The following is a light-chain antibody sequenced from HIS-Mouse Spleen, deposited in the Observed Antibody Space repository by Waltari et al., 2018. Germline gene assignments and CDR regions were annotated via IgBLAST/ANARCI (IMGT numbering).Light chain of an antibody. CDR2: KDS. V-gene: IGLV3-25*03. CDR3: QSADSSGTWV. Sequence: SYELTQPPSVSVSPGQTARITCSGDALPTQYAYWYQQKPGQAPVLVRYKDSDRPSGIPERFSGSSSGTTVTLTIRGVQAEDEADYYCQSADSSGTWVFGGGTKLTVL. CDR1: ALPTQY. J-gene: IGLJ3*02.